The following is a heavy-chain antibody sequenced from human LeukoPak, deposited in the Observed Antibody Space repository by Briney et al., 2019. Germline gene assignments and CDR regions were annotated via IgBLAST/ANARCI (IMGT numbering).Heavy chain of an antibody. Sequence: GGSLRLSCAASGFPFSSYEMNWVRQAPGKGLEWVSYISSSGDSIYYAASVKGRFTVSRDNAKKSLYLHMNSLRDDDTAVYYCARGTGLDYWGQGTLVTVSS. D-gene: IGHD1-14*01. V-gene: IGHV3-48*03. CDR1: GFPFSSYE. J-gene: IGHJ4*02. CDR3: ARGTGLDY. CDR2: ISSSGDSI.